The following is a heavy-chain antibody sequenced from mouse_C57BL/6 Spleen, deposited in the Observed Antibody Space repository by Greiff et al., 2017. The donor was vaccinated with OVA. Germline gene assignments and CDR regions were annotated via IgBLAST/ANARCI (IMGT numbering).Heavy chain of an antibody. D-gene: IGHD1-1*02. CDR3: ARGGGGTY. CDR1: GYSFTGYY. V-gene: IGHV1-42*01. Sequence: EVMLVESGPELVKPGASVKISCKASGYSFTGYYMNWVKQSPEKSLEWIGEINPSTGGTTYNQKFKAKATLTVDKSSSTAYMQLKSLTSEDSAVYYCARGGGGTYWGQGTLVTVSA. J-gene: IGHJ3*01. CDR2: INPSTGGT.